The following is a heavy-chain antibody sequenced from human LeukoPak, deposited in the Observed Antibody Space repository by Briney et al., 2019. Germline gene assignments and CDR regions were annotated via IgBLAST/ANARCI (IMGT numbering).Heavy chain of an antibody. CDR1: GFTFSSIA. J-gene: IGHJ4*02. Sequence: GGSLRLSCAASGFTFSSIAMSWVRQAPDKGLEWVSTISGSGGGTYYADSVKGRFTISRDDSKNTLYLQMNSLRADDTAVYYRAKDLGRYRNNFFDYWGQGNLVTVSS. CDR3: AKDLGRYRNNFFDY. V-gene: IGHV3-23*01. CDR2: ISGSGGGT. D-gene: IGHD1-26*01.